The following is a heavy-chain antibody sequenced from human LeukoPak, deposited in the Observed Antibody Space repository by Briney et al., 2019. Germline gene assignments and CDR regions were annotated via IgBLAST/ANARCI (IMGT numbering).Heavy chain of an antibody. D-gene: IGHD4-17*01. J-gene: IGHJ4*02. Sequence: GGSLRLSCAAPGFTFSSYGMHWVRQAPGKGLEWVAVISYDGSNKYYADSVKGRFTISRDNSKNTLYLQMNSLRAEDTAVYYCAKDPRTTVTTGYFDYWAREPWSPSPQ. CDR2: ISYDGSNK. CDR1: GFTFSSYG. CDR3: AKDPRTTVTTGYFDY. V-gene: IGHV3-30*18.